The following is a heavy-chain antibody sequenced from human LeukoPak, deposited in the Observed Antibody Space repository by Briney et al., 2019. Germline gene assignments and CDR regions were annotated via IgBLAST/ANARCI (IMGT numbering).Heavy chain of an antibody. Sequence: PGGSLRLSCAASGFTFSGSAMHWVRQASGKGLEWVGRIRSKANSYATAYAASVKGRFTISRDDSKNTAYLQMSSLKTEDTAVYYCKISHRDFWSGYYYMDVWGKGTTVTVSS. V-gene: IGHV3-73*01. J-gene: IGHJ6*03. CDR1: GFTFSGSA. CDR3: KISHRDFWSGYYYMDV. D-gene: IGHD3-3*01. CDR2: IRSKANSYAT.